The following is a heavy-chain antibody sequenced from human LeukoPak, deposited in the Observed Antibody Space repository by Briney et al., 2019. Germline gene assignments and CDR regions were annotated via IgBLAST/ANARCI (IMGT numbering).Heavy chain of an antibody. CDR3: AKQEDYGGNSYADS. CDR1: GFTFSSYA. D-gene: IGHD4-23*01. CDR2: ISGSGDST. Sequence: PGGSLRLSCAASGFTFSSYAMSWVRQAPGKGLEWVSLISGSGDSTYYADSVKGRFTISRDNSKKTPYLQMNSVRAEDTAAYYCAKQEDYGGNSYADSWGQGTLVTVSS. J-gene: IGHJ4*02. V-gene: IGHV3-23*01.